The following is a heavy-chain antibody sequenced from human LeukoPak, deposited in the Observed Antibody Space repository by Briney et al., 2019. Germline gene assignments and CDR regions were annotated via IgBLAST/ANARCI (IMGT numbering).Heavy chain of an antibody. CDR3: ARDQWPRDRWFDP. D-gene: IGHD6-19*01. V-gene: IGHV4-39*07. Sequence: SETLSLTCTVSGGSISSSSYYWGWIRQPPGKGLEWIGSIYYSGSTYYNPSLKSRVTISVDTSKNQFSLKLSSVTAADTAVYYCARDQWPRDRWFDPWGQGTLVTVSS. CDR2: IYYSGST. J-gene: IGHJ5*02. CDR1: GGSISSSSYY.